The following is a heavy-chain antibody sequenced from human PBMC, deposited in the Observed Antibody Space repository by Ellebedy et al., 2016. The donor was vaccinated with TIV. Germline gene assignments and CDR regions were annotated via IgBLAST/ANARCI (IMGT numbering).Heavy chain of an antibody. J-gene: IGHJ4*02. CDR1: GFTFSSYA. CDR3: EKSPSRKPGLVDS. V-gene: IGHV3-23*01. CDR2: IRDSGSGT. D-gene: IGHD2-8*02. Sequence: GESLKISCVASGFTFSSYAMCWVRQAPGKGLEWSSTIRDSGSGTFFADSVKGRFTISRDNSKNTLYLQMNSLRAEDTAVYYCEKSPSRKPGLVDSWGQGILVTVSS.